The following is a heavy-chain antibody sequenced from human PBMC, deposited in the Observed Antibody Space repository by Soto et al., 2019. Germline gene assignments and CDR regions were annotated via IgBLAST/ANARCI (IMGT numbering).Heavy chain of an antibody. CDR1: GYTFTSYS. CDR2: ISAYNGNT. D-gene: IGHD5-18*01. V-gene: IGHV1-18*01. J-gene: IGHJ4*02. CDR3: ARDVGYGLIDY. Sequence: QVQLVQYGAEVKEPGASVKVSCKASGYTFTSYSISWVRQAPGQGLEWMGWISAYNGNTYHARKLQGRVTMTTDTSTSTAYMELRSLRSDDTAVYYCARDVGYGLIDYWGQGTLVTVSS.